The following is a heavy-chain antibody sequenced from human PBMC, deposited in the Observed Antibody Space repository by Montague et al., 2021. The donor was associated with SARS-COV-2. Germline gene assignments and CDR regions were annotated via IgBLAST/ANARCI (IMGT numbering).Heavy chain of an antibody. V-gene: IGHV4-59*08. D-gene: IGHD3-16*01. J-gene: IGHJ4*02. CDR2: VLYNKGT. CDR3: VRHTHYDGLDGPPDF. CDR1: GVSVTDYY. Sequence: SETLSLTCTVSGVSVTDYYWSWIRQPPGKGLEWVGDVLYNKGTNFNPPLKSRVAISVDTSKNQFSLRLTAVTAADTAFYFCVRHTHYDGLDGPPDFWDQGTLVTVSS.